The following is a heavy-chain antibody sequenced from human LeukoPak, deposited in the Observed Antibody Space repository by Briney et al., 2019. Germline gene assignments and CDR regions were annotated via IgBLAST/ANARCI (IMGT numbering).Heavy chain of an antibody. CDR1: GFTFSSYA. Sequence: GGSLRLSCAASGFTFSSYAMSCVRQAPGEGVEWVSAISGSGGSTYYADSVKGRFTISRDNSKNTLYLQMNSLRAEDAAVYYCAKSKGVVPTLDYWGQGTLVTVSS. D-gene: IGHD3-22*01. V-gene: IGHV3-23*01. J-gene: IGHJ4*02. CDR3: AKSKGVVPTLDY. CDR2: ISGSGGST.